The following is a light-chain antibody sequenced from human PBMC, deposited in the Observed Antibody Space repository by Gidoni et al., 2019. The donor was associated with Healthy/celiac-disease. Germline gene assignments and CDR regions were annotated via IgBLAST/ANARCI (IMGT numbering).Light chain of an antibody. CDR3: QQSYSTFP. CDR1: QSISSY. Sequence: DIQMTQSPSSLSASVGDRVTITCRASQSISSYLNWYQQKPGKAPKLLIYAASSLQSGVPSRFSGSGSGTDFTLTISSLQPEDFATYYCQQSYSTFPFXGXTKVEIK. CDR2: AAS. V-gene: IGKV1-39*01. J-gene: IGKJ4*01.